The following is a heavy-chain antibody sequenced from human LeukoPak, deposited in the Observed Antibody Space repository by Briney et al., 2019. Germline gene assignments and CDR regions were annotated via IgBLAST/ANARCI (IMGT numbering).Heavy chain of an antibody. CDR3: ANPYDYGDYVS. CDR2: INWNGGST. CDR1: GFIFHDHG. Sequence: PGGSLRLSCAGTGFIFHDHGMSWVRQVPGKGLEWVSGINWNGGSTGYADSVKGRFTISRDNAKKSLYLQMNSLRAEDTAVYYCANPYDYGDYVSWGQGTLVTVSS. J-gene: IGHJ5*02. V-gene: IGHV3-20*04. D-gene: IGHD4-17*01.